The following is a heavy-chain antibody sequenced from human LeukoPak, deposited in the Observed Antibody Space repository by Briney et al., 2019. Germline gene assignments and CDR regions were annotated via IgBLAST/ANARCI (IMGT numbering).Heavy chain of an antibody. CDR1: GYTFTSYA. J-gene: IGHJ4*02. CDR2: INAGNGNT. V-gene: IGHV1-3*01. Sequence: ASVKVFCKASGYTFTSYAMHWVRQAPGQRLEWMGWINAGNGNTKYSQKFQGRVTITRDTSASTAYMELSSLRSEDTAVYYCAGEGGVDSSGWSTPWGFDYWGQGTLVTVSS. CDR3: AGEGGVDSSGWSTPWGFDY. D-gene: IGHD6-19*01.